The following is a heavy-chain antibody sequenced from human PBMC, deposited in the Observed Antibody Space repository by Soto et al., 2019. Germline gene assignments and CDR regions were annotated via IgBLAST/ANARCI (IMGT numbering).Heavy chain of an antibody. CDR2: IYYSGST. V-gene: IGHV4-61*01. D-gene: IGHD6-13*01. CDR3: ARDEAAADNWFDP. J-gene: IGHJ5*02. CDR1: GGSVSSGSYY. Sequence: KPSETLSLTCTVSGGSVSSGSYYWSWIRQPPGKGLEWIGYIYYSGSTNYNPSLKSRVTISVDTSKNQFSLKLSSVTAADTAVYYCARDEAAADNWFDPWGQGTLVTVSS.